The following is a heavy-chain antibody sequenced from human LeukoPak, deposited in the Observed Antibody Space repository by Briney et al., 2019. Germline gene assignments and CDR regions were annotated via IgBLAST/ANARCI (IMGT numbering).Heavy chain of an antibody. V-gene: IGHV3-49*04. CDR3: TRAGMEEYYYGSGSYYP. D-gene: IGHD3-10*01. Sequence: GGSLRLSCTASGFTFGDHAMSWVRQAPGKGLEWVGFIRSKAYGGTTEYAASVKGRFTISRDDSKSIAYLQMNSLKTEDTAVYYCTRAGMEEYYYGSGSYYPWGQGTLVTVSS. CDR2: IRSKAYGGTT. J-gene: IGHJ5*02. CDR1: GFTFGDHA.